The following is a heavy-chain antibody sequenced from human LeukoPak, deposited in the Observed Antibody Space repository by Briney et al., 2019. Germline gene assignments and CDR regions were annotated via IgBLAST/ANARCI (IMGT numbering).Heavy chain of an antibody. D-gene: IGHD2-21*01. V-gene: IGHV4-30-2*01. CDR2: IYYSEST. J-gene: IGHJ3*02. CDR3: ARGGMVIDAFDI. CDR1: GGSISSGGYS. Sequence: SETLSLTCAVSGGSISSGGYSWSWIRQPLGKGLEWIGFIYYSESTYYNPSLKSRVTISVDRSKNQVSLKLSSVTAADTAVFYCARGGMVIDAFDIWGQGTMVTVSS.